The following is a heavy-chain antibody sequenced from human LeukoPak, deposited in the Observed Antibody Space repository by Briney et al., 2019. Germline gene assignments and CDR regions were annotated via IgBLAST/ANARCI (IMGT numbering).Heavy chain of an antibody. CDR3: GRGGEMATINY. CDR1: GYTFTSYA. D-gene: IGHD5-24*01. J-gene: IGHJ4*02. V-gene: IGHV1-8*01. CDR2: MNPDSANT. Sequence: ASVKVSCTPSGYTFTSYAINWVRQATGQGLEWMGWMNPDSANTGFAQKFQGRLTLTRNTSTRAAYMELSSLTSEDTAVYYCGRGGEMATINYWGQGTLVTVSS.